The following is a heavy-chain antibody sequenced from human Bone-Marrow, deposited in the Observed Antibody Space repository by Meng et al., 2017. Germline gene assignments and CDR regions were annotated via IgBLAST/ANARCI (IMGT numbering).Heavy chain of an antibody. J-gene: IGHJ4*02. D-gene: IGHD1-26*01. Sequence: VQPQAAGPALVKPSQTLSLPCTVSVGSISSGGYYWSWIRQHPGKGLEWIGYIYYSGSTYYNPSLKSLVTISVDTSKNQFSLKLSSVTAADTAVYYCARVGYSGSRVTSYYFDYWGQGTLVTVSS. CDR2: IYYSGST. CDR3: ARVGYSGSRVTSYYFDY. V-gene: IGHV4-31*01. CDR1: VGSISSGGYY.